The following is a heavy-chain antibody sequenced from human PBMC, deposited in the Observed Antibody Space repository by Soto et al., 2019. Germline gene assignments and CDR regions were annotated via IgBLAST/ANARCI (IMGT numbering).Heavy chain of an antibody. CDR1: GGSISSSSYY. CDR2: IYYSGST. CDR3: ERKLVVMGYYYYGMDV. V-gene: IGHV4-39*01. J-gene: IGHJ6*02. Sequence: PSETLSLTCTVSGGSISSSSYYWGWIRQPPGKGLEWIGSIYYSGSTYYNPSLKSRVTISVDTSKNQFSLKLSSVTAADTAVYYCERKLVVMGYYYYGMDVWGPGTTVTVSS. D-gene: IGHD3-22*01.